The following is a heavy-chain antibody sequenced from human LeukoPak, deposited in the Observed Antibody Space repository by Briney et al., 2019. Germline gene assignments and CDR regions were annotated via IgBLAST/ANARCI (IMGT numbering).Heavy chain of an antibody. J-gene: IGHJ4*02. CDR2: IKQDGSEK. CDR1: GFTFSSYW. V-gene: IGHV3-7*01. D-gene: IGHD6-6*01. CDR3: ARDESLLYSSSPYNDY. Sequence: GGSLRLSCAASGFTFSSYWMSWVRQAPGEGLEWVANIKQDGSEKYYVDSVKGRFTISRDNAKNSLYLQMNSLRAEDTAVYYCARDESLLYSSSPYNDYWGQGTLVTVSS.